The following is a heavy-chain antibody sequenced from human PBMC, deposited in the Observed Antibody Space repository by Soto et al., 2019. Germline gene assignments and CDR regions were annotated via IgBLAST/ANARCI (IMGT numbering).Heavy chain of an antibody. CDR2: IYYIGNT. Sequence: QVQLQESGPGLVKPSETLSLTCTISSGSISSYYWSWIRQPPGKGLEWIGYIYYIGNTDYNPSLKRRVTISVDTSRNQFSLKLSSVTAADTAVYYCARGSNQGVAGMGFDYWGQGTLVTVSS. V-gene: IGHV4-59*01. CDR3: ARGSNQGVAGMGFDY. J-gene: IGHJ4*02. CDR1: SGSISSYY. D-gene: IGHD6-19*01.